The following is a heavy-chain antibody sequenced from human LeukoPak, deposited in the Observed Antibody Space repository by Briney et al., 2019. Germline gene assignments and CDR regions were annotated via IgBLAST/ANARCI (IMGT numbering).Heavy chain of an antibody. D-gene: IGHD3-22*01. V-gene: IGHV3-30*18. CDR1: GFTFSSYG. Sequence: GGSLRLSCAASGFTFSSYGMHWVRQAPGKGLEWVAVISYDGSKEYYADPVKGRFTISRDNSKNTLYLQMNSLRAEDTAVYYCAKPPYDSSGYYQSTFDYWGQGTLVTVSS. J-gene: IGHJ4*02. CDR3: AKPPYDSSGYYQSTFDY. CDR2: ISYDGSKE.